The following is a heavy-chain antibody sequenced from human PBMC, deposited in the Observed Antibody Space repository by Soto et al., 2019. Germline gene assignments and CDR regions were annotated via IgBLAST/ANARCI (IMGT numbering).Heavy chain of an antibody. CDR3: ASDFDNHYYYYGMDV. D-gene: IGHD3-9*01. J-gene: IGHJ6*02. CDR1: GFTFTSSA. V-gene: IGHV1-58*01. Sequence: GASVKVSCKASGFTFTSSAVQWVRQARGQRLEWMGGIVAGSGNTNYAQKFQDRVTITADESTSTAYMELSSLRSEDTAVYYCASDFDNHYYYYGMDVWGQGTTVTVSS. CDR2: IVAGSGNT.